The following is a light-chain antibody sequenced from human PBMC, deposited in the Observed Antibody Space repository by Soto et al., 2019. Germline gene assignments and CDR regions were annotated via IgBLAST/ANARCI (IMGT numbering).Light chain of an antibody. CDR1: QTISSNY. J-gene: IGKJ1*01. CDR3: QQYVSWT. CDR2: GTS. V-gene: IGKV3-20*01. Sequence: DIVLTQSPGTLSVSPGERATLSCRASQTISSNYLAWYQQKPGQPPSLLIYGTSSRATGIPDRFSGSGSGTDFTLTISRLEREDSAIYYCQQYVSWTFGQGTKVEIK.